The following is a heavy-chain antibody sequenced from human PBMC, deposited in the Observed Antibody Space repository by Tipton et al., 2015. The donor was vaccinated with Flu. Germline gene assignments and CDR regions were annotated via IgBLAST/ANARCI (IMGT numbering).Heavy chain of an antibody. J-gene: IGHJ4*02. CDR1: GYTFTKHG. D-gene: IGHD3-22*01. CDR2: IVFIVGTS. CDR3: VRGIDSSSPI. V-gene: IGHV1-69*06. Sequence: QLVQSGPEVKKPGASVKVSCKASGYTFTKHGIKWVRQAPGQGLEWVGGIVFIVGTSNYAQKFRGRVTITADRFTSTAYMEMSSLTSEDTAVYYCVRGIDSSSPIWGQGTLVTVSS.